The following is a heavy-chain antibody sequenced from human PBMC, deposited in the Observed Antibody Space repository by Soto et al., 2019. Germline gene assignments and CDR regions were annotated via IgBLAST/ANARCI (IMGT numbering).Heavy chain of an antibody. CDR3: ARTLAAAAYYYYYGMDV. CDR1: GGSISSYY. CDR2: ITSSSSTI. Sequence: ETLSLTCTVSGGSISSYYWSWIRQPPGKGLEWVSYITSSSSTIYYADSVKGRFTISRDNAKNSLYLQMNSLRDEDTAVYYCARTLAAAAYYYYYGMDVWGQGTTVTVPQ. V-gene: IGHV3-48*02. D-gene: IGHD6-13*01. J-gene: IGHJ6*01.